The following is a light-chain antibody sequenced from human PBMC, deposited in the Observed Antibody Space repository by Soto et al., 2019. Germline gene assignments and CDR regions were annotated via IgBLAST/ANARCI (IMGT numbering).Light chain of an antibody. CDR1: DSNIGRYF. J-gene: IGLJ1*01. CDR2: DND. CDR3: GTWHSSLSAGV. V-gene: IGLV1-51*01. Sequence: QSVLTQPPSVSAAPGQKVTISCSGSDSNIGRYFVSWYQQFPGTAPKLLIYDNDKRPSGIPDRFSGSKSGASATLGITGLQTGDEADYYCGTWHSSLSAGVFGSGTKVTVL.